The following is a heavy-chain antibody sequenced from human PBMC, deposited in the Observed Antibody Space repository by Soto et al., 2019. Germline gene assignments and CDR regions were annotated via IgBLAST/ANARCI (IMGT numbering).Heavy chain of an antibody. D-gene: IGHD5-12*01. CDR1: GFTFSSYG. Sequence: RRLSCAASGFTFSSYGMHWVRQAPGKGLEWVAVISYDGSNKYYADSVKGRFTISRDNSKNTLYLQMNSLRAEDTAVYYCAKGPRWLQSAFDYWGQGTLVTAPQ. CDR3: AKGPRWLQSAFDY. CDR2: ISYDGSNK. V-gene: IGHV3-30*18. J-gene: IGHJ4*02.